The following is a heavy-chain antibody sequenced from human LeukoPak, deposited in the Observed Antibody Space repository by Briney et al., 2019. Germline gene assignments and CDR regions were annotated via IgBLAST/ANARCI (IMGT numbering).Heavy chain of an antibody. Sequence: GGSLRLSCAASGFTFSSNWMSLVRQAPGKGLEWVANIKQEGSEKYYVDSVKGRFSISRDNAKNSLYLQMNSLRAEDTAVYYCARGGSRYDNWGQGTLVTVSS. D-gene: IGHD3-22*01. J-gene: IGHJ4*02. CDR2: IKQEGSEK. CDR3: ARGGSRYDN. CDR1: GFTFSSNW. V-gene: IGHV3-7*01.